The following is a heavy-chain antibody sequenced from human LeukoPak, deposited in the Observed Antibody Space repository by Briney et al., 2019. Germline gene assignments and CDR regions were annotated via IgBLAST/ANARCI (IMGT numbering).Heavy chain of an antibody. CDR3: ARGIAGGSGSYVWFDP. J-gene: IGHJ5*02. D-gene: IGHD3-10*01. V-gene: IGHV4-34*01. Sequence: SETLSLTCAVYGGSFSGYYWSWIRQPPGKGLEWTGEINHSGSTNYNPSLKSRVTISVDTSKNQFSLKLSSVTAADTAVYYCARGIAGGSGSYVWFDPWGQGTLVTVSS. CDR1: GGSFSGYY. CDR2: INHSGST.